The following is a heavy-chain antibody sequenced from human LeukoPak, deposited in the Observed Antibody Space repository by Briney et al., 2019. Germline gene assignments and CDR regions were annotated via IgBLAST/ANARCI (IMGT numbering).Heavy chain of an antibody. D-gene: IGHD2-15*01. V-gene: IGHV1-69*06. J-gene: IGHJ4*02. CDR3: ARGPKTKDIVVVVAAARFDY. CDR2: IIPIFGTA. Sequence: GASVKVSCKASGGTFSSYAISWVRQAPGQGLEWMGGIIPIFGTANYAQKFQGGVTITADKSTSTAYMELSSLRSEGTAVYYCARGPKTKDIVVVVAAARFDYWGQGTLVTVSS. CDR1: GGTFSSYA.